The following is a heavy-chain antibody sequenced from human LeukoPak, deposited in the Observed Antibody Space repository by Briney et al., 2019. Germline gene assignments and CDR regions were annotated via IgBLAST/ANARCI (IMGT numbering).Heavy chain of an antibody. V-gene: IGHV3-30*18. J-gene: IGHJ6*04. CDR1: GFTFSSYG. CDR2: ISYDGSNK. Sequence: GGSLRLSCAASGFTFSSYGMHWVRQAPGKGLEWVAVISYDGSNKYYADSVKGRFTISRDNSKNTLYLQMNSLRAEDTAVYYCAKYDVVVPAAIFVSGMDVWGKGTTVTVSS. D-gene: IGHD2-2*01. CDR3: AKYDVVVPAAIFVSGMDV.